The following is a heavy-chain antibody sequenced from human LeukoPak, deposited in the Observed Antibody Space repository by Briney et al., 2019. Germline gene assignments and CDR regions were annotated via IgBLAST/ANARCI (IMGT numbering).Heavy chain of an antibody. CDR2: INPNSGGT. V-gene: IGHV1-2*04. D-gene: IGHD6-13*01. CDR3: ARGVAAADYYYYGMDV. CDR1: GYTFTGYY. Sequence: ASVKVSCKASGYTFTGYYMHWERQAPGQGLEWMGWINPNSGGTNYAQKFQGWVTMTRDTSISTAYMELSRLRSDDTAVYYCARGVAAADYYYYGMDVWGQGTTVTVSS. J-gene: IGHJ6*02.